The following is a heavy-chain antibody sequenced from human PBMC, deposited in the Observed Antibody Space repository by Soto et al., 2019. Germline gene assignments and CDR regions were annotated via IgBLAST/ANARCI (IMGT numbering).Heavy chain of an antibody. D-gene: IGHD1-26*01. Sequence: EVQLVESGGGLVQPGGSLRLSCAASGLIFSSYWMTWVRQAPGKGLEWVANIKHDGSEKYYVDSVKGRFTISRDNAKNSVYLQMNSLRAEDTVAYYCAEDGSYHDYWGQGTLVTVFS. CDR1: GLIFSSYW. CDR3: AEDGSYHDY. CDR2: IKHDGSEK. V-gene: IGHV3-7*05. J-gene: IGHJ4*02.